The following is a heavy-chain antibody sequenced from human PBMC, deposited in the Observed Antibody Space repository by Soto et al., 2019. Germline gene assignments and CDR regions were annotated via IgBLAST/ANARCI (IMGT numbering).Heavy chain of an antibody. D-gene: IGHD2-15*01. CDR1: GFTFSIYR. Sequence: GGSLRLSCAASGFTFSIYRLSWVRQAPGKGLGWVANIKQDGSEKYYVDSVKGRFTISRDNAKNSVYLLMNSLRAEDTAVYYWAKGWYHDYGGQGSLATASS. CDR2: IKQDGSEK. J-gene: IGHJ4*02. CDR3: AKGWYHDY. V-gene: IGHV3-7*01.